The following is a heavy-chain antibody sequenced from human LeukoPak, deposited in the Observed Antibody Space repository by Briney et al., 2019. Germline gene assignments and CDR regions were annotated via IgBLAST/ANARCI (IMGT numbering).Heavy chain of an antibody. V-gene: IGHV4-59*01. CDR1: GGSISSYY. D-gene: IGHD4-17*01. CDR2: IYYSGST. Sequence: SETLSLTCAVSGGSISSYYWSWIRQPPGKGLEWIGYIYYSGSTNYNPSLKSRVTISVDTSKNQFSLKLSPVTAADTAVYYCAITVTTPYYYYVDVWGKGTTVTVSS. CDR3: AITVTTPYYYYVDV. J-gene: IGHJ6*03.